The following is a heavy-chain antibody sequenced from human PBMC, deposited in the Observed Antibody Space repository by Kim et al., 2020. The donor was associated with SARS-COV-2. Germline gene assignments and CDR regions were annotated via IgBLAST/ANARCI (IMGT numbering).Heavy chain of an antibody. D-gene: IGHD3-10*01. CDR3: ARAPYYYGSGTTYYFDY. J-gene: IGHJ4*02. Sequence: LKSRVTISVDTSKNQFSLKLSSVTAADTAVYYCARAPYYYGSGTTYYFDYWGQGTLVTVSS. V-gene: IGHV4-59*01.